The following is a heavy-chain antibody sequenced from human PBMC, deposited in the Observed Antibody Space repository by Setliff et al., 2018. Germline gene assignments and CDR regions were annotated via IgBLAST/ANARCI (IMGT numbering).Heavy chain of an antibody. CDR3: ARDLEVAVASGHCFDP. D-gene: IGHD6-19*01. Sequence: GGSLRLSCAASGFTFNNYAMAWVRQAPGKGLEWVSDISRNGGRTNYADSVKGRFTISRDNAKNSLYLQMNSLRGDDTAFYYCARDLEVAVASGHCFDPWGQGTLVTVSS. CDR2: ISRNGGRT. V-gene: IGHV3-20*04. CDR1: GFTFNNYA. J-gene: IGHJ5*02.